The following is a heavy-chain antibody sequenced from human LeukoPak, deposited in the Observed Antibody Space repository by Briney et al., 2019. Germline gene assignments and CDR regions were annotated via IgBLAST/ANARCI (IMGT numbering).Heavy chain of an antibody. V-gene: IGHV1-46*01. CDR2: INPSGEST. Sequence: ASVKVSCKASGYTFTSFYMHWVRQAPGQGLEWMGVINPSGESTNYAQRFQGRVTMTRDTSTSTVYMELSSLRSEDTAVYYCATKGDYFPVDSGGQGTLVTVSS. D-gene: IGHD4-17*01. CDR1: GYTFTSFY. J-gene: IGHJ4*02. CDR3: ATKGDYFPVDS.